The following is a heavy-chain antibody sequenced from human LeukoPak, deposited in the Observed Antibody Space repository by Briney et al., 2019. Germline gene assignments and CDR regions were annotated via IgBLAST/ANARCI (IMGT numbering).Heavy chain of an antibody. V-gene: IGHV4-39*01. J-gene: IGHJ4*02. CDR3: ARHLGSGSYYSSFDY. CDR2: ISYGGST. D-gene: IGHD1-26*01. CDR1: GGSISSSSYY. Sequence: PSETLSLTCTVSGGSISSSSYYWGWIRQPPGKGLEWIGSISYGGSTYYNPSLKSRVTISVDTSKNQFSLKLSSVTAADTAVYYCARHLGSGSYYSSFDYWGQGTLVTVSS.